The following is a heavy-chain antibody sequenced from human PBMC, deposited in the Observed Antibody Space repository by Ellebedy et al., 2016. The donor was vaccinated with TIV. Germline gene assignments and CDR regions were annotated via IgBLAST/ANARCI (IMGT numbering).Heavy chain of an antibody. V-gene: IGHV1-2*04. CDR3: ARASTGTPYYYYYYGMDV. D-gene: IGHD1-1*01. J-gene: IGHJ6*02. Sequence: ASVKVSXKASGYTFTGYYMHWVRQAPGQGLEWMGWINPNSGGTNYAQKFQGWVTMTRDTSISTAYMELSRLRSDDTAVYYCARASTGTPYYYYYYGMDVWGQGTTVTVSS. CDR2: INPNSGGT. CDR1: GYTFTGYY.